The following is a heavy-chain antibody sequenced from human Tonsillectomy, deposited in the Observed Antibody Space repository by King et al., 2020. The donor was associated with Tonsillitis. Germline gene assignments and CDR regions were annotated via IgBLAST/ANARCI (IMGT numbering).Heavy chain of an antibody. D-gene: IGHD3-22*01. CDR3: ASVMYYYDSSGYSYYYDMDV. CDR2: YSYSGST. CDR1: GGSVNSGTYY. J-gene: IGHJ6*02. Sequence: VQLQESGPGLVKPSETLSLTCTVSGGSVNSGTYYWSWIRQPPGKGLEWIGYYSYSGSTDYNPSLKSRVTISADTSKNQISLKLSSVTAADTAVYYCASVMYYYDSSGYSYYYDMDVWGQGTMVTVSS. V-gene: IGHV4-61*01.